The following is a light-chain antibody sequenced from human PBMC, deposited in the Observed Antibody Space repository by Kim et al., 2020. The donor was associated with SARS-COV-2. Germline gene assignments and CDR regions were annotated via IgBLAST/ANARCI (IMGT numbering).Light chain of an antibody. V-gene: IGLV2-23*01. J-gene: IGLJ1*01. Sequence: GPSIAISCTGTGSDIGSYNLVSWYQQHPGRAPKLMIYAGTERPSGVSDRFSGSKSGYTASLTISGLQAEDEANYFCSSYAGSHTYVFGPGTKVTVL. CDR2: AGT. CDR1: GSDIGSYNL. CDR3: SSYAGSHTYV.